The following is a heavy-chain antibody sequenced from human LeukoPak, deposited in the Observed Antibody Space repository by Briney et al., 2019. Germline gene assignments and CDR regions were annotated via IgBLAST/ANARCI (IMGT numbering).Heavy chain of an antibody. CDR2: ISGYNGNT. Sequence: GASVKVSCKASGYTFTSYGISWVRQAPGQGLEWMGWISGYNGNTRYAQNVQGRVTMTTDTSTSTAYMELRSLRSDDTAVYYCARDRRSVYSGDYFDAFDIWGQGTMVTVSS. CDR1: GYTFTSYG. V-gene: IGHV1-18*01. J-gene: IGHJ3*02. D-gene: IGHD1-26*01. CDR3: ARDRRSVYSGDYFDAFDI.